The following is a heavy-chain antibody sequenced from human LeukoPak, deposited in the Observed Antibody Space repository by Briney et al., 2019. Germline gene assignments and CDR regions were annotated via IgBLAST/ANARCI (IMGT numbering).Heavy chain of an antibody. V-gene: IGHV4-30-4*01. Sequence: SETLSLTCTVSGGSISSGDYYWSWTRQPPGKGLEWIAYMYYSGSTYYNPSLKSRVTMSADTSKNQLSLKLSSVTAADTAVYYCARLYYYDSRIDPWGQGILVTVSS. J-gene: IGHJ5*02. CDR2: MYYSGST. CDR1: GGSISSGDYY. D-gene: IGHD3-22*01. CDR3: ARLYYYDSRIDP.